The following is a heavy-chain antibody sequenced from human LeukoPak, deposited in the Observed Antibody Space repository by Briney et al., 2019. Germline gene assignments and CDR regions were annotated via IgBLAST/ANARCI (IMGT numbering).Heavy chain of an antibody. J-gene: IGHJ4*02. CDR1: GFTFSSYG. CDR3: ARDREMPDYYDSSGYYGGSFDY. V-gene: IGHV3-33*01. Sequence: GRSLRLSCAASGFTFSSYGMHRVRQAPGKGLEWVAVVWYDGSNKYYADSVKGRFTISRDNSKNTLYLQMNSLRAEDTAVYYCARDREMPDYYDSSGYYGGSFDYWGQGTLVTVSS. D-gene: IGHD3-22*01. CDR2: VWYDGSNK.